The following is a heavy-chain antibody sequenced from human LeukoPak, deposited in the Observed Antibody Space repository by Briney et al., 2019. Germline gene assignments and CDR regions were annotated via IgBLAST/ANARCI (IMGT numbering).Heavy chain of an antibody. Sequence: TGGSLRLSCAASGFTFSSYAMSWVRQAPGKGLEWVSAISGSGGSTYYADSVKGRFTISRDNSKNTLYLQMNSLRAEDTAVYYCAKGRGSYGWFDYWGQGTLVTVSS. CDR2: ISGSGGST. V-gene: IGHV3-23*01. CDR1: GFTFSSYA. J-gene: IGHJ4*02. CDR3: AKGRGSYGWFDY. D-gene: IGHD5-18*01.